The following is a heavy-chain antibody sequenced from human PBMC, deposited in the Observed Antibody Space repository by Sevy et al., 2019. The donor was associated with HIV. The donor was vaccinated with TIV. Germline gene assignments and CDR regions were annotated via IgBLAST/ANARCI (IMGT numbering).Heavy chain of an antibody. D-gene: IGHD3-16*01. CDR1: GGSVSNYA. V-gene: IGHV1-69*13. Sequence: ASVKVSCKASGGSVSNYAITWVRQAPGQGLEWMGGSIPMFGTTDYAQKFQGRVTITADESKSTAYMELSSLRSEDTAVYYCARGSVVITFGGAFDYWGLGTLVTVSS. CDR3: ARGSVVITFGGAFDY. CDR2: SIPMFGTT. J-gene: IGHJ4*02.